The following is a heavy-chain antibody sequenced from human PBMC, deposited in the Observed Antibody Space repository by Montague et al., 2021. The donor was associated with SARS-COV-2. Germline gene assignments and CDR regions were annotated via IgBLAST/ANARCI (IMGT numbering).Heavy chain of an antibody. V-gene: IGHV4-39*01. CDR2: IYYSGST. CDR3: ARYGKTRIAMIVVVIGYFDY. D-gene: IGHD3-22*01. CDR1: GGSISSSSYY. Sequence: SETLSLTCTVSGGSISSSSYYWGWIRQPPGKGLEWIGSIYYSGSTYYNPSLKSRVTISVDTSKNQFSLKLSSVTAADTAVYYCARYGKTRIAMIVVVIGYFDYWGQGTLVTVSS. J-gene: IGHJ4*02.